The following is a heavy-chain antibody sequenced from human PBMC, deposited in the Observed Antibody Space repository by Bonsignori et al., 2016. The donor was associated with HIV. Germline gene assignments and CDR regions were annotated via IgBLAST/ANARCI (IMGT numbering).Heavy chain of an antibody. Sequence: VRQAPGKGLEWVAAISYDGTNKYYADSVKGRLTISRDNSKTTVYVQMNSLRAEDTAVYHCARDQGRGPWGPFDIWGQGTKVTVSS. V-gene: IGHV3-30-3*01. J-gene: IGHJ3*02. D-gene: IGHD7-27*01. CDR3: ARDQGRGPWGPFDI. CDR2: ISYDGTNK.